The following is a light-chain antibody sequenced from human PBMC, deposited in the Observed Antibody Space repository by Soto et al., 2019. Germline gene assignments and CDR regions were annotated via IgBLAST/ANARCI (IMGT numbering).Light chain of an antibody. J-gene: IGKJ4*01. CDR2: WAS. V-gene: IGKV4-1*01. CDR3: QQYYSTPLT. CDR1: QSVLYSSNNKNN. Sequence: DIVMTQSPESLAVSLGERATINCKSSQSVLYSSNNKNNLAWYQQKPGQPPKLLIYWASTRESGVPDRFSGSGSGTDFTLTISSLQAEDVAVYYCQQYYSTPLTFGGGTKVDI.